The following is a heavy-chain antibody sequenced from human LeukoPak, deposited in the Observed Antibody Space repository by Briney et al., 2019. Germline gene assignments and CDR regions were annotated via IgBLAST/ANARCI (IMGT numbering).Heavy chain of an antibody. CDR1: GFTFDDYG. J-gene: IGHJ4*02. CDR3: ARDHAPGDY. Sequence: GGSLRLSCAASGFTFDDYGMSWVRQAPGKGLEWVSVIYSGGSTYYADSVKGRFTISRDNSKNTLYLQMNSLRAEDTAVYYCARDHAPGDYWGQGTLVTVSS. CDR2: IYSGGST. V-gene: IGHV3-53*01.